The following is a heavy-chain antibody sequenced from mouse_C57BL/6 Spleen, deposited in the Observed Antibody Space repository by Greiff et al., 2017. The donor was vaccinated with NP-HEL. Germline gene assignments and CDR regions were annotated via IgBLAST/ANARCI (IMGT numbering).Heavy chain of an antibody. CDR1: GYTFTSYT. CDR2: INPSSGYT. V-gene: IGHV1-4*01. CDR3: ARGALYGHYFDY. Sequence: QVHVKQSGAELARPGASVKMSCKASGYTFTSYTMHWVNQRPGQGLEWIGYINPSSGYTKYNQKFKDKATLTADKSSSTAYMQLSSLTSEDSAVYYCARGALYGHYFDYWGQGTTLTVSS. D-gene: IGHD1-2*01. J-gene: IGHJ2*01.